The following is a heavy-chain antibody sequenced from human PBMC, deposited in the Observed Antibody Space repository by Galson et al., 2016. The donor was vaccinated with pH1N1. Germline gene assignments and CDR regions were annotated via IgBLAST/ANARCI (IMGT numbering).Heavy chain of an antibody. Sequence: SVKVSCKASGYSFANFGINWVRQAPGQGLDWMGWISPYNGNTDYEQRFQGRLTMTTDRSTGTAYMHLKGLTSDDTAVYYCATGHYYETSGYAADYWGQGTLVTVSS. CDR3: ATGHYYETSGYAADY. CDR2: ISPYNGNT. D-gene: IGHD3-22*01. J-gene: IGHJ4*02. CDR1: GYSFANFG. V-gene: IGHV1-18*01.